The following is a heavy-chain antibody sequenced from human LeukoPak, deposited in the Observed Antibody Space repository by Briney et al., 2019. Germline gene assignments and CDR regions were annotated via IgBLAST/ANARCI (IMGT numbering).Heavy chain of an antibody. CDR3: ARRPSGSYRVWSGPFDY. CDR2: INHSGST. Sequence: PSETLSLTCSVSGGSISSYYWSWIRQPPGKGLEWIGEINHSGSTNYNPSLKSRVTVSVDTSKNQFSLKLSSVTAADTAVYYCARRPSGSYRVWSGPFDYWGQGTLVTVSS. V-gene: IGHV4-34*01. J-gene: IGHJ4*02. D-gene: IGHD1-26*01. CDR1: GGSISSYY.